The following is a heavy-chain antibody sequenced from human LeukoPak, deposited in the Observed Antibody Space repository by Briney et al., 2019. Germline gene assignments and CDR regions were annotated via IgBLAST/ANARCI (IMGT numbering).Heavy chain of an antibody. CDR3: ARDYGGSMDV. V-gene: IGHV3-74*01. Sequence: GGSLRLSCAASGFTINNSWMHWVRQAPGKGLVWVSRINSDGSSTSYEDSVEGRFTISRDNAKNTLYLQMNSLRVEDTAVYYCARDYGGSMDVWGKGTTVTVSS. CDR2: INSDGSST. CDR1: GFTINNSW. J-gene: IGHJ6*03. D-gene: IGHD4-23*01.